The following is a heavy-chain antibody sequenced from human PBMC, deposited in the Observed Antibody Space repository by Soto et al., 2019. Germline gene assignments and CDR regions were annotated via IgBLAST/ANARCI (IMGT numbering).Heavy chain of an antibody. Sequence: GGSLRLSCAASGFTFNSYGIHWVRQAPGKGLEWVANLKEDGNERYYVDSVKGRFTISRDNAKNSLYLQMNSLRAEDTAVYFCARSLGWRDAFDIWGQGTMVTV. CDR3: ARSLGWRDAFDI. D-gene: IGHD6-19*01. CDR1: GFTFNSYG. V-gene: IGHV3-7*01. J-gene: IGHJ3*02. CDR2: LKEDGNER.